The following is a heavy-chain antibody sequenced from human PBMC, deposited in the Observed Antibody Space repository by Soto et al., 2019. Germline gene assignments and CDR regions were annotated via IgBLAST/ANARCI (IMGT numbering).Heavy chain of an antibody. V-gene: IGHV3-74*01. D-gene: IGHD3-16*02. CDR3: ARDRLYHYYYYMGV. Sequence: GGSLRLSCAASGFTFSSYWMHWVRQAPGKGLVWVSRINSDGSSTSYADSVKGRFTISRDNAKNTVYLQMNSLRAEDTAVYYCARDRLYHYYYYMGVWGKGTTVTVSS. CDR1: GFTFSSYW. CDR2: INSDGSST. J-gene: IGHJ6*03.